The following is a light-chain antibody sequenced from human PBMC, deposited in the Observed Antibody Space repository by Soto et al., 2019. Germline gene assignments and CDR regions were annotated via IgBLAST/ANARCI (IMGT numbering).Light chain of an antibody. CDR2: GAS. CDR3: QQYGSSPPYT. CDR1: QSVSSSY. Sequence: EIVLTQSPGTLSLSPGERVTLSCRASQSVSSSYLAWYQQKPGQAPRRLIYGASSRATGIPDRFSGSGSVTDFALTISRLEPEDFAVYYCQQYGSSPPYTFGQGTKLEIK. V-gene: IGKV3-20*01. J-gene: IGKJ2*01.